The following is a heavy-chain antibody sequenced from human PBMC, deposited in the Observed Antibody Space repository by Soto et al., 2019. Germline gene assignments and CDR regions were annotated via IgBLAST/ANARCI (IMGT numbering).Heavy chain of an antibody. CDR3: ARSYSSGWYYFDY. J-gene: IGHJ4*02. V-gene: IGHV1-69*02. Sequence: SVKVSCKASGGTYSSYTISWVRQAPGQGLEWMGRIIPILGIANYAQKFQGRVTITADKSTSTAYMELSSLRSEDTAVYYCARSYSSGWYYFDYWGQGTLVTVSS. D-gene: IGHD6-19*01. CDR1: GGTYSSYT. CDR2: IIPILGIA.